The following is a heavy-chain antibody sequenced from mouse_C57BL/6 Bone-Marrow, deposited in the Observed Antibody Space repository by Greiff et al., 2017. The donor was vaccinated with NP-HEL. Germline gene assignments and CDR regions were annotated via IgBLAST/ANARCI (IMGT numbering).Heavy chain of an antibody. CDR2: IDPSDSET. J-gene: IGHJ4*01. D-gene: IGHD2-4*01. V-gene: IGHV1-52*01. CDR1: GYTFTSYW. Sequence: QVQLQQPGAELVRPGSSVKLSCKASGYTFTSYWMHWVKQRPIQGLEWIGNIDPSDSETHYNQKFKDKATLTVDKSSSTAYMQLSSLTSEDSAVYYCARDFYYDYEDYAMDDWGQGTSVTVSS. CDR3: ARDFYYDYEDYAMDD.